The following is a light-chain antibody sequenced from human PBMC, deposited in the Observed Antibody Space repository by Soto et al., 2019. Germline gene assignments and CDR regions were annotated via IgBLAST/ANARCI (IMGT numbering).Light chain of an antibody. V-gene: IGLV2-14*01. CDR2: EVS. CDR3: SSFTSSSCYV. J-gene: IGLJ1*01. Sequence: QSALTQPASVSGSPGQSITISCTGTSSDVGGYNYVSWYQQYPGKAPKLMIYEVSNRPSGVSNRFSGSKSGNTASLTISGLQAEDEADYYCSSFTSSSCYVFGTGTKVTVL. CDR1: SSDVGGYNY.